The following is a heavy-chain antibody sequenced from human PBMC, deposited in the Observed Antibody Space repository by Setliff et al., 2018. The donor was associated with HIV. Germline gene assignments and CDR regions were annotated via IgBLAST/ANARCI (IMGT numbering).Heavy chain of an antibody. CDR3: ARVGYHGSGRYSFDY. V-gene: IGHV4-61*09. Sequence: SETLSLTCTASGGSISSASYYWSWLRQPAGKGLEWSGHIHTSGGTKYNPSLKSPVTISADTSKNQFSLNLSSVTAAETAVYYCARVGYHGSGRYSFDYWGQGTLVTVSS. J-gene: IGHJ4*02. D-gene: IGHD3-10*01. CDR1: GGSISSASYY. CDR2: IHTSGGT.